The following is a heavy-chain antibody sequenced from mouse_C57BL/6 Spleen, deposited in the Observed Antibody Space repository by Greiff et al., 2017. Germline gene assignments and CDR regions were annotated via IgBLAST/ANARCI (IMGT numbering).Heavy chain of an antibody. V-gene: IGHV7-3*01. D-gene: IGHD4-1*02. J-gene: IGHJ2*01. CDR1: GFTFTDYY. Sequence: EVKLMESGGGLVQPGGSLSLSCAASGFTFTDYYMSWVRQPPGKALEWLGFIRNKANGYTTEYSASVKGRFTISRDNSQSILYLQMNALSAEDSATSDCARSPTGTLDDWGQGTTLTVSS. CDR2: IRNKANGYTT. CDR3: ARSPTGTLDD.